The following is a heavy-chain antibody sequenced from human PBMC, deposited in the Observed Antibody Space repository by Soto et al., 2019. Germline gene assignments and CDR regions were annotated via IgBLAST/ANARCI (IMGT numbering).Heavy chain of an antibody. D-gene: IGHD3-22*01. CDR3: ARGVTYYYDSSGYLT. V-gene: IGHV4-30-2*01. J-gene: IGHJ5*02. CDR2: IYHSGST. CDR1: GGSISSGGYS. Sequence: SETLSLTCAVSGGSISSGGYSWSWIRQPPGKGLEWIGYIYHSGSTYYNPSLKSRVTISVDRSKNQFSLKLSSVTAADTALYYCARGVTYYYDSSGYLTWGQGTLVTVSS.